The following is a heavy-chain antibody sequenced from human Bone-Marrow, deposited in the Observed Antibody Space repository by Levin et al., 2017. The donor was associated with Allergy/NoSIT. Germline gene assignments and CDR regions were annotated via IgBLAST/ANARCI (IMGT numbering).Heavy chain of an antibody. Sequence: GESLKISCAASGFTFSSYGMHWVRQAPGKGLEWVAVISYDGNNKYYADSVKGRFTISRDDSKNTLYLQMNGLRTEDTTVYYCAKVGWLTLVWSGYLDYWGQGTPVTVSS. D-gene: IGHD3-3*01. CDR3: AKVGWLTLVWSGYLDY. V-gene: IGHV3-30*18. CDR1: GFTFSSYG. CDR2: ISYDGNNK. J-gene: IGHJ4*02.